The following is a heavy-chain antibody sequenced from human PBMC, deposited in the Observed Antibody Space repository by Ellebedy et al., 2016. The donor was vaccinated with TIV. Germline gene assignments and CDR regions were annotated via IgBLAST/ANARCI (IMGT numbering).Heavy chain of an antibody. CDR1: GGTFSSYA. V-gene: IGHV1-69*13. J-gene: IGHJ4*02. Sequence: SVKVSCXASGGTFSSYAISWVRQAPGQGLEWMGGIIPIFGTANYAQKFQGRVTITADESTSTAYMELSSLRSEDTAVYYCARDFVESSSWSVLDYWGQGTLVTVSS. CDR3: ARDFVESSSWSVLDY. CDR2: IIPIFGTA. D-gene: IGHD6-13*01.